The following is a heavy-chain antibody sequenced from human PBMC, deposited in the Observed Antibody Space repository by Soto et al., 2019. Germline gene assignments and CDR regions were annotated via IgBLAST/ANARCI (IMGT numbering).Heavy chain of an antibody. CDR2: IYPGDSET. CDR1: GYTFTSYW. Sequence: GESLKISCKTSGYTFTSYWIGWVRQMPGKGLEWVGIIYPGDSETRYSPSFQGQVTISVDKSITTAYLQWSSLQASDTAMYYCARHLRASPYHYWGQGTLVTV. CDR3: ARHLRASPYHY. J-gene: IGHJ4*02. V-gene: IGHV5-51*01.